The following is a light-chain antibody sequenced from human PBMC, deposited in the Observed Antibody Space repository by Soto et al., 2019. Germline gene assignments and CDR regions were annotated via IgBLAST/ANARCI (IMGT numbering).Light chain of an antibody. CDR2: GAS. V-gene: IGKV3-15*01. J-gene: IGKJ1*01. CDR3: QQYNRWPRT. Sequence: EIVMTQSPSTLSVSPGETATLSCRASQSVSTNLVWYQQKPGQAPRLLIYGASTRATGIPARFSGSGSGTEFTLIISSPQSEDVAVYYCQQYNRWPRTFGQGTKVDIK. CDR1: QSVSTN.